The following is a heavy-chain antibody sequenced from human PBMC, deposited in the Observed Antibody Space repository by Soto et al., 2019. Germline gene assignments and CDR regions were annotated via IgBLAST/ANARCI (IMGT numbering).Heavy chain of an antibody. CDR2: IWYDGSNK. CDR3: ARDRDSGWYSPFDI. CDR1: GFTFSSYG. J-gene: IGHJ3*02. Sequence: GGSLRLSCAASGFTFSSYGMHWVRQAPGKGLEWVAVIWYDGSNKYYADSVKGRFTISRDNSKNTLYLQMNSLRAEDTAVYYCARDRDSGWYSPFDIWGQGTMVTVSS. V-gene: IGHV3-33*01. D-gene: IGHD6-19*01.